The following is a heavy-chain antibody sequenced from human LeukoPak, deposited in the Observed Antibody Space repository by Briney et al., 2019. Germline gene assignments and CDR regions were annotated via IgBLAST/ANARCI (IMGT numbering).Heavy chain of an antibody. D-gene: IGHD2-8*01. V-gene: IGHV3-23*01. CDR2: MSGSGGDT. J-gene: IGHJ4*02. Sequence: GGPLRLSCAASGFTFSSYAMSWVRQAPGKGLEWVSGMSGSGGDTYYADSVKGRFTISRDNSKNTLYLQMNSLRAEDTAVYYCAKDRSCTNNICHGDFDYWGQGTLVTVSS. CDR1: GFTFSSYA. CDR3: AKDRSCTNNICHGDFDY.